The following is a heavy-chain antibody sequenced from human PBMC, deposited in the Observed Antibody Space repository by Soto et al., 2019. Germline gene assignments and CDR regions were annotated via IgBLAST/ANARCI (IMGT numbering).Heavy chain of an antibody. V-gene: IGHV4-59*01. Sequence: PSETLSLTCTVSGGSISSYYWSWIRQPPGKGLEWIGYIYYSGSTNYNPSLKSRVTISVDTSKNQFSLKLSSVTAADTAVYYCARGYYDFWSGYPYFDYWGQGTLVTVSS. D-gene: IGHD3-3*01. J-gene: IGHJ4*02. CDR2: IYYSGST. CDR3: ARGYYDFWSGYPYFDY. CDR1: GGSISSYY.